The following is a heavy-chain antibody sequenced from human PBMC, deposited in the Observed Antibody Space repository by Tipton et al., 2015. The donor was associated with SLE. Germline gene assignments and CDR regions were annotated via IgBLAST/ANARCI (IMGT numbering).Heavy chain of an antibody. Sequence: TLSLTCTVSGGSISFGSYYWSWIRQPAGKGLEWIGRIYTSGYTDYSPSLKSRVTISLDTSKNQFSLKLSSVTAADTAVYYCARVRGGWANDASDIWGQGTMVTVSS. CDR2: IYTSGYT. V-gene: IGHV4-61*02. CDR1: GGSISFGSYY. J-gene: IGHJ3*02. CDR3: ARVRGGWANDASDI. D-gene: IGHD6-19*01.